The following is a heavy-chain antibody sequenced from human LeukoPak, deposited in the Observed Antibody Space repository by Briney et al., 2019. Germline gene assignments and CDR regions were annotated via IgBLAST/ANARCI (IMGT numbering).Heavy chain of an antibody. J-gene: IGHJ3*02. V-gene: IGHV4-59*01. CDR3: ARDRKTTVGFDI. D-gene: IGHD4-17*01. CDR1: GGSISSYY. CDR2: IYYSGST. Sequence: SSETLSLTCTVSGGSISSYYWSWIRQPPGKGLEWIGYIYYSGSTNSNPSLKSRVTISVDTSKNQFSLKLSSVSAADTAVYYCARDRKTTVGFDIWGQGTMVTVSS.